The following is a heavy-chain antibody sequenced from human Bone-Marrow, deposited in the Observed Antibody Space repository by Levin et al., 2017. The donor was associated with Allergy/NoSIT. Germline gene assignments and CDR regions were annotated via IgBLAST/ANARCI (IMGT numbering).Heavy chain of an antibody. J-gene: IGHJ5*02. V-gene: IGHV3-30-3*01. D-gene: IGHD3-3*01. CDR3: ARGDASVGTILGVPWFDP. CDR1: GFTFSSYA. Sequence: GGSLRLSCAASGFTFSSYAMHWVRQAPGKGLEWVAVISYDGSNKYYADSVKGRFTISRDNSKNTLYLQMNSLRAEDTAVYYCARGDASVGTILGVPWFDPWGQGTLVTVSS. CDR2: ISYDGSNK.